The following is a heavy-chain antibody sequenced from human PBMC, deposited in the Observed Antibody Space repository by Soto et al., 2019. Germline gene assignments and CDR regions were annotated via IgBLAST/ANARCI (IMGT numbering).Heavy chain of an antibody. CDR1: GYTFTGYY. CDR2: INPNSGGT. CDR3: ARGVEVKEPDFDPHYYYYGMDV. V-gene: IGHV1-2*02. J-gene: IGHJ6*02. Sequence: GASVKVSCKASGYTFTGYYIHWLRQAPGQGLEWMGWINPNSGGTNYAQRFQGRVTMTRDTSIITAYMELRRLRSDDTAVYYCARGVEVKEPDFDPHYYYYGMDVWGQGTTVTVPS. D-gene: IGHD2-21*01.